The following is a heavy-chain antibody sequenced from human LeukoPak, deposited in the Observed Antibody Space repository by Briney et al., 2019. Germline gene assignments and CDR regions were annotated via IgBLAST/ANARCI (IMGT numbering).Heavy chain of an antibody. CDR3: ARHDI. CDR2: INHSGST. CDR1: GGSFSGCY. Sequence: SETLSLTCAVYGGSFSGCYWSWIRQPPGKGLEWIGEINHSGSTNYNPSLKSRATISVDTSKNQFSLKLSSVTAADTAVYYCARHDIWGQGTMVTVSS. J-gene: IGHJ3*02. V-gene: IGHV4-34*01.